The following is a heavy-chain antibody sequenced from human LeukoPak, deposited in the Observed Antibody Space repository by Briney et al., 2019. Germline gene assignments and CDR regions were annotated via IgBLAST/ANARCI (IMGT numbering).Heavy chain of an antibody. CDR3: ARASRWLA. V-gene: IGHV3-30-3*01. D-gene: IGHD6-19*01. Sequence: GGSLRLSCAASGFTFSSYAMHWVRQAPGKGLEWVAVIPYDGSNKYYADSVKGRFTISRDNSKNTLYLQMNSLRAEDTAVYYCARASRWLAWGQGTLVTVSS. J-gene: IGHJ5*02. CDR2: IPYDGSNK. CDR1: GFTFSSYA.